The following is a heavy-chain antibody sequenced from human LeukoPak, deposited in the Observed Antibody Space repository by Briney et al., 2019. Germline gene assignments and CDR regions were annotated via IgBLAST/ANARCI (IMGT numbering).Heavy chain of an antibody. CDR2: ISAYNGNT. CDR3: ARRPNNYYYDSSGYSELFDY. D-gene: IGHD3-22*01. CDR1: GYTFTSYG. J-gene: IGHJ4*02. V-gene: IGHV1-18*01. Sequence: ASVKVSCKASGYTFTSYGISWVRQAPGQGLEWMGWISAYNGNTNYAQKLQGRVTMTTDTSTSTAYMELRSLRSDHTAVYYCARRPNNYYYDSSGYSELFDYWGQGTLVTVSS.